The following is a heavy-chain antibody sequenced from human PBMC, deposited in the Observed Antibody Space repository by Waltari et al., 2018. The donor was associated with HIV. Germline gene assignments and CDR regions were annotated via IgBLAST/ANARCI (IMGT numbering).Heavy chain of an antibody. J-gene: IGHJ6*02. CDR3: ARDQHSATNYYGLDV. D-gene: IGHD3-10*01. V-gene: IGHV3-33*02. CDR1: EFNFSNYA. CDR2: IWADGSHE. Sequence: QVHLVESGGAVVQSGKSLRLSCAASEFNFSNYAMHWVRQGPGKGLEWLSVIWADGSHESYADFAKGRFTISRDDSDNTLFLYLSGLRADDTAVYYCARDQHSATNYYGLDVWGQGTTVTVS.